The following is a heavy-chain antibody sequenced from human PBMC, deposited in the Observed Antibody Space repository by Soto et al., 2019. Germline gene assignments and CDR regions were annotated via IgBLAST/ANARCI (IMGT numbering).Heavy chain of an antibody. V-gene: IGHV3-43D*04. CDR1: GFTFDDYA. CDR2: ISWDGGST. J-gene: IGHJ6*02. Sequence: HPGGSLRLCSADSGFTFDDYAMHWVRQAPGKGLEWVSLISWDGGSTYYADSVKGRFTISRDNSKNSLYLQMNSLRAEDTALYYCAKDIRSGWQDYYYYGMDVWGQGTTVPVSS. CDR3: AKDIRSGWQDYYYYGMDV. D-gene: IGHD6-19*01.